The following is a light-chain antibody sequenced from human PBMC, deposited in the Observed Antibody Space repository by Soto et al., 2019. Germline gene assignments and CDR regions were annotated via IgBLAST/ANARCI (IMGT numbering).Light chain of an antibody. CDR1: SSDVGGYNY. CDR2: EVS. CDR3: SSYTSGSTWV. J-gene: IGLJ3*02. V-gene: IGLV2-14*01. Sequence: QSVLTQPASVSGSPGQSITISCTGTSSDVGGYNYVSWYQHHPGKAPKVMIYEVSNRPSGVSNRFSGSKSGNTASLTISGLQAEDEADYYCSSYTSGSTWVFGGGTKVTVL.